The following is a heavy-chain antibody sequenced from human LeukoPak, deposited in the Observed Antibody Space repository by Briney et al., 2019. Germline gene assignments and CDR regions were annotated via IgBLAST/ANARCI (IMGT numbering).Heavy chain of an antibody. V-gene: IGHV4-4*09. CDR3: ARHTAAYSSSSALDY. CDR2: IYTSGST. CDR1: GGSISSYC. Sequence: PSETLSLTCTVSGGSISSYCWSWIRQPPGKGLEWIGYIYTSGSTNYNPSLKSRVTISVDTSKNQFSLKLSSVTAADTAVYYCARHTAAYSSSSALDYWGQGTLVTVSS. J-gene: IGHJ4*02. D-gene: IGHD6-6*01.